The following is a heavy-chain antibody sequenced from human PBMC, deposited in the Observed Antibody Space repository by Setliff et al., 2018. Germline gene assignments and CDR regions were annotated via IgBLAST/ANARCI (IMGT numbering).Heavy chain of an antibody. CDR2: IIPGGST. D-gene: IGHD2-21*02. V-gene: IGHV4-34*12. CDR1: GGSFSGYY. CDR3: ARDLGHGGDSDY. J-gene: IGHJ4*03. Sequence: SETLSLTCGVYGGSFSGYYWSWIRQPPGKWLEWIGEIIPGGSTNYNPSLKSRVTISVDTSKNQFSLKVNSVTAADTAVYYCARDLGHGGDSDYWGQGMMVTVSS.